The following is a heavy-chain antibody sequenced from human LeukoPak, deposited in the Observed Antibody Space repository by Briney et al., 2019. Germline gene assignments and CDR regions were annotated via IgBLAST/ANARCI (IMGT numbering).Heavy chain of an antibody. CDR3: ARDRPDYGDSNFDY. Sequence: SETLSLTCTVSGGSISSYYWSWIRQPAGKGLEWIGRIYTSGSTNYNPSLKSRVTMSVGTSKNQFSLKLSSVTAADTAVYYCARDRPDYGDSNFDYWGQGTLVTVSS. V-gene: IGHV4-4*07. CDR2: IYTSGST. CDR1: GGSISSYY. D-gene: IGHD4-17*01. J-gene: IGHJ4*02.